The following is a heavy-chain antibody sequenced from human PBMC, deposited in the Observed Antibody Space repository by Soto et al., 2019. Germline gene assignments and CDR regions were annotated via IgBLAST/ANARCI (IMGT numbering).Heavy chain of an antibody. CDR2: MSSSGTTI. J-gene: IGHJ4*02. Sequence: PGGSLRLSCAASGFTFSDYEVNWVRQAPGKGLEWVSYMSSSGTTIYYADSVKGRFTISRDNAKNSLYLQMNSLRVEDTAVYYCARTRVRSFDYWGQGTLVTVSS. CDR1: GFTFSDYE. V-gene: IGHV3-48*03. CDR3: ARTRVRSFDY.